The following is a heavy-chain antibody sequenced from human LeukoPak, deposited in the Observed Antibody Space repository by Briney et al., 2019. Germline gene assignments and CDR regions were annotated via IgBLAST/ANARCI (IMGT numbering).Heavy chain of an antibody. Sequence: SESLSLTCTVSVGSVSSGSYYWSWIRQPPGKGLEWIGYIYYSGSTNYNPSLKSRVTISVDTSKNQFSLKLSSVTAADTAVYYCARVDYCSSTSCPWGYYYGMDVWGQGTTVTVSS. V-gene: IGHV4-61*01. D-gene: IGHD2-2*01. CDR2: IYYSGST. J-gene: IGHJ6*02. CDR3: ARVDYCSSTSCPWGYYYGMDV. CDR1: VGSVSSGSYY.